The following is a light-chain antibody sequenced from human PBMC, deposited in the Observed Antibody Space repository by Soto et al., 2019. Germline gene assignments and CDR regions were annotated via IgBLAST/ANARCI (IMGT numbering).Light chain of an antibody. CDR2: GAS. V-gene: IGKV3-20*01. J-gene: IGKJ3*01. Sequence: EIVLTQSPGTLSLSPGERATLSCRASQSVSTSHLAWYQQKPGQAPRLLIYGASSRATDIPDRFSGSGSGTDFTLTITRLEPEDFAVYYCQQYGNSPTTFGPGTKVELK. CDR3: QQYGNSPTT. CDR1: QSVSTSH.